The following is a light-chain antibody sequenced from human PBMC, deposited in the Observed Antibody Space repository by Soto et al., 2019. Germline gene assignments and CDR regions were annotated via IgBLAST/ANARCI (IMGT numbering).Light chain of an antibody. CDR3: SSYAGNNNDV. CDR2: EVT. V-gene: IGLV2-8*01. J-gene: IGLJ1*01. Sequence: QSALTQPPSASGSPGQSVSFSCTGTSSDSGDYNYVSWYQQHPGKAPKLMIYEVTKRPSGVPDRFSGSKSGNTASLTVSGLQADDEADYYCSSYAGNNNDVFGTWTKATVL. CDR1: SSDSGDYNY.